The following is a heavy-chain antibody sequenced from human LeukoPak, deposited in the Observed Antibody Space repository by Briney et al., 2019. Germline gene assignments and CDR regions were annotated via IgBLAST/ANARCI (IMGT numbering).Heavy chain of an antibody. Sequence: SGTLSLTCAVSGGSISSSNWWTWVRQSPGKGLEWIGEIFYSGSTNHNPSLKSRVTMSVDESKNQFSLKLTSVTAADTAVYYCANSPHLGDNWLDPWGQGTLVTVSS. CDR2: IFYSGST. CDR3: ANSPHLGDNWLDP. J-gene: IGHJ5*02. D-gene: IGHD1-26*01. V-gene: IGHV4-4*02. CDR1: GGSISSSNW.